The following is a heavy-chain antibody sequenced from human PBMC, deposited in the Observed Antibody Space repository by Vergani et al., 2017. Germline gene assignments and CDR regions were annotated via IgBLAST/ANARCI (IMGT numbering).Heavy chain of an antibody. Sequence: EVMLVQSGAEVKKPGESLKISCKYSESSFISNEIAWVRQMSGKGLQWMGNINPIDSKIAYSPSFQGQAIMSLDKSITTAYLQWRSLKASDTAIYYCTRHVPCGYGACLQFDHWGQGTQVTVSS. CDR2: INPIDSKI. J-gene: IGHJ4*02. D-gene: IGHD3-16*01. CDR3: TRHVPCGYGACLQFDH. CDR1: ESSFISNE. V-gene: IGHV5-51*01.